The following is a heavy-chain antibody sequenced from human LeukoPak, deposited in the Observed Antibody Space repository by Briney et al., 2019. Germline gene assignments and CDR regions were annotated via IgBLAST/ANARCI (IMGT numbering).Heavy chain of an antibody. CDR3: AKDATLFGDQYFDY. CDR1: GFTLRSYG. J-gene: IGHJ4*02. CDR2: TSYDGSTK. Sequence: GRSLRLFCAASGFTLRSYGKHWVRQAPAKGLEWVAVTSYDGSTKYYADYAKGRFNISRDNSKNTLYQQMNSLRVGDTVVYHCAKDATLFGDQYFDYWGQGTLVIVSS. V-gene: IGHV3-30*18. D-gene: IGHD3-10*01.